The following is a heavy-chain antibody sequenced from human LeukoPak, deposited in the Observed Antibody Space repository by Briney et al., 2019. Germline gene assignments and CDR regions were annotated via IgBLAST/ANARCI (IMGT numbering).Heavy chain of an antibody. Sequence: SETLSLTCAVYGGSFSGYYWSWIRQPPGKGLEWIGEINHSGSTNYNPSLKSRVTISVDTSKNQFSLKLSSVTAADTAVYYRARREVWGKGTTVTVSS. CDR3: ARREV. CDR1: GGSFSGYY. V-gene: IGHV4-34*01. CDR2: INHSGST. J-gene: IGHJ6*04.